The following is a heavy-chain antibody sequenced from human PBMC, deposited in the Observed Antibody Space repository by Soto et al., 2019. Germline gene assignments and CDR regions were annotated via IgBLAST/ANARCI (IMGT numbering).Heavy chain of an antibody. V-gene: IGHV3-7*01. J-gene: IGHJ4*02. D-gene: IGHD6-19*01. CDR3: ASWLKTSGWYVLLEGSFDY. CDR2: IKQDGSAK. Sequence: EVQLVESGGGLVQPGGSLRLSCAASGFTFSSYWMTWVRQAPGKGLEWVANIKQDGSAKYYVDSVKGRFTISRDNAKNPLYLQMNSLRAEDTAVYYCASWLKTSGWYVLLEGSFDYWGQGTLVTVCS. CDR1: GFTFSSYW.